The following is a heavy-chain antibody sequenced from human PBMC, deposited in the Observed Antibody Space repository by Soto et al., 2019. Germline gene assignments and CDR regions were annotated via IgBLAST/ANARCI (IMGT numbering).Heavy chain of an antibody. J-gene: IGHJ6*02. CDR2: IDTSGNT. Sequence: SATLSLACTSSVASLTTYYWSWIRQPAGKGLEWMGRIDTSGNTNYNPSLKSRVTMSVDTSKKQFSLKLTSVTAADTAVYYCARYSNNWFQTEGMDVWGQGTTVTSP. V-gene: IGHV4-4*07. CDR3: ARYSNNWFQTEGMDV. CDR1: VASLTTYY. D-gene: IGHD6-13*01.